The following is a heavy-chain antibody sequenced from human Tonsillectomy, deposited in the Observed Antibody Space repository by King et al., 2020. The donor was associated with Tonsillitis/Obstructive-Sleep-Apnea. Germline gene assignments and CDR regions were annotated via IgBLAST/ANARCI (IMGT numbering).Heavy chain of an antibody. Sequence: ITLKESGPTLVKPTQTLTLTCTFSGFSLRISGVGVGWIRQPPEKALEWLALIYWDDDKRYSPSLKSRLTINKDTSKNQVVLTVTNMDPVDTATYYCAHRGALAEFDYWGQGTLVTVSS. CDR1: GFSLRISGVG. CDR2: IYWDDDK. J-gene: IGHJ4*02. V-gene: IGHV2-5*02. D-gene: IGHD1-1*01. CDR3: AHRGALAEFDY.